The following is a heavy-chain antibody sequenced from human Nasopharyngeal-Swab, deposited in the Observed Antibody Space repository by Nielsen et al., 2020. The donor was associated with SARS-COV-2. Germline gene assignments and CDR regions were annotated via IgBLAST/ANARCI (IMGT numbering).Heavy chain of an antibody. J-gene: IGHJ5*02. Sequence: WIRQPPGKGLGWVSVISYDGSNKYYADSVKGRFTISRDNSKNTLYLQMNSLRAEDTAVYYCARAAAGTYRNWFDPWGQGTLVTVSS. CDR2: ISYDGSNK. CDR3: ARAAAGTYRNWFDP. V-gene: IGHV3-30-3*01. D-gene: IGHD6-13*01.